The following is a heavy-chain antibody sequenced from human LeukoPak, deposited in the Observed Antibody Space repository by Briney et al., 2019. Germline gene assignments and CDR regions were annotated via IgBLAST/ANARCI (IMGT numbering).Heavy chain of an antibody. J-gene: IGHJ4*02. CDR1: GYTFTSYY. CDR3: GRDQEGYDSRENDY. Sequence: GASVKVSCKASGYTFTSYYKHWLRQAPGQGLEWMGIINPSGGSTSYAQKFQGRVTMTRDTSTSTVYMELSSLRSEDTAVYYCGRDQEGYDSRENDYLGQGTLVTVSS. CDR2: INPSGGST. D-gene: IGHD3-22*01. V-gene: IGHV1-46*01.